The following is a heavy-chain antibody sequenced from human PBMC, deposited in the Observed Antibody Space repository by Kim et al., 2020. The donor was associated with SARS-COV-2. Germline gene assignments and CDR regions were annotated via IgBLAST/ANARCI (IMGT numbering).Heavy chain of an antibody. J-gene: IGHJ6*02. D-gene: IGHD6-19*01. V-gene: IGHV3-23*01. Sequence: GGSLRLSCAASGFTFSSYAMSWVRQAPGKGLEWVSAISGSGGSTYYADSVKGRFTISRDNSKNTLYLQMNSLRAEDTAVYYCAKDLKGVAGRQGRYYYYGMDVWGQGNTVTVSS. CDR1: GFTFSSYA. CDR3: AKDLKGVAGRQGRYYYYGMDV. CDR2: ISGSGGST.